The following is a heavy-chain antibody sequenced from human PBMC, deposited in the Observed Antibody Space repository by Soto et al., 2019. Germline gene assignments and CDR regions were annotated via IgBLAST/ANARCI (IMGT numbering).Heavy chain of an antibody. J-gene: IGHJ4*02. CDR1: GGSFSGYY. D-gene: IGHD6-19*01. CDR3: ARRTVSGWCFDS. V-gene: IGHV4-34*01. Sequence: QVPLQQWGAGLLKPSETLSLTCAVYGGSFSGYYWSWIRQSPKKGLEWIGEINHSGNTNYNPSLKSRVTISVDTSKNQFSLKVSSVTAADTAVYYCARRTVSGWCFDSWGQGTLVTVSS. CDR2: INHSGNT.